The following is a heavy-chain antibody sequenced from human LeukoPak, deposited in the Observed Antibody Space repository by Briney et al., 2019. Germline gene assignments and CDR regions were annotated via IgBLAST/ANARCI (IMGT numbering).Heavy chain of an antibody. J-gene: IGHJ4*02. CDR1: GFTFRNSA. V-gene: IGHV3-23*01. Sequence: GGSLRLSCAASGFTFRNSAMSWVRQAPGKGLEWVSAISGSGGSTYYADSVKGRFTISRDNSKNTLYLQMNSLRAEDTAVYYCAKGSEALSIAAAGYFDYWGQGTLVTVSS. D-gene: IGHD6-13*01. CDR2: ISGSGGST. CDR3: AKGSEALSIAAAGYFDY.